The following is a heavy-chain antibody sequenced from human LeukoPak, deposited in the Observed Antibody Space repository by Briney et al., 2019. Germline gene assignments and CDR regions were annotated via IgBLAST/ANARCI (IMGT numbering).Heavy chain of an antibody. J-gene: IGHJ3*02. V-gene: IGHV3-7*01. CDR3: ARDPFTMIVVDAFDI. Sequence: GGPLRLSCAASGFTFSDYYMSWIRQAPGKGLEWVANIKQDGSEKYYVDSVKGRFTISRDNAKNSLYLQMNSLRAEDTAVYYCARDPFTMIVVDAFDIWGQGTMVTVSS. CDR2: IKQDGSEK. CDR1: GFTFSDYY. D-gene: IGHD3-22*01.